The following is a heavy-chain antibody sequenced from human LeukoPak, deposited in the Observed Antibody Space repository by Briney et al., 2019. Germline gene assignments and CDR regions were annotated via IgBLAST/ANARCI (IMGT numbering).Heavy chain of an antibody. D-gene: IGHD6-19*01. J-gene: IGHJ6*03. CDR3: ARDGIAVARAYYYYYYMDV. Sequence: PSETLSLTCAVYGGSFSGYYWSWIRQPPGKGLEWVSYISSSGSTIYYADSVKGRFAISRDNAKNSLYLQMNSLRAEDTAVYYCARDGIAVARAYYYYYYMDVWGKGTTVTVSS. CDR1: GGSFSGYY. V-gene: IGHV3-11*04. CDR2: ISSSGSTI.